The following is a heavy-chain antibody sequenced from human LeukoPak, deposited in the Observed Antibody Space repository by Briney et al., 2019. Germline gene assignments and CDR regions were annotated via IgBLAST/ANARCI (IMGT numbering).Heavy chain of an antibody. CDR1: GFTFSSYG. V-gene: IGHV3-23*01. CDR3: AKPFSSGYPNDAFDI. D-gene: IGHD3-22*01. J-gene: IGHJ3*02. CDR2: ISGSGGST. Sequence: GGTLRLSCAASGFTFSSYGMSWVRQAPGKGLEWVSAISGSGGSTYYADSVKGRFTISRDNSKNTLYLQMNSLRAEDTAVYYCAKPFSSGYPNDAFDIWGQGTMVTVSS.